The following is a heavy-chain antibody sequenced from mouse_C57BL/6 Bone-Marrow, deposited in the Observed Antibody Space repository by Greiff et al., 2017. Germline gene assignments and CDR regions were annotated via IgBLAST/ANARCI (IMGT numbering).Heavy chain of an antibody. CDR3: TESRSYVDY. J-gene: IGHJ2*01. CDR1: GFTFSNYW. V-gene: IGHV6-3*01. CDR2: IRLKSDNYAT. Sequence: EVQLQESGGGLVQPGGSMKLSCVASGFTFSNYWMNWVRQSPEKGLEWVAQIRLKSDNYATHYAESVKGRFTISRDDSKSSVYLQMNNLRAEDTGIYYCTESRSYVDYWGQGTTLTVSS. D-gene: IGHD2-12*01.